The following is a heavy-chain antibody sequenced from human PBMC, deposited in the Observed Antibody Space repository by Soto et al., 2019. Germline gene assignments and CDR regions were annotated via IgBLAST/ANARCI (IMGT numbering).Heavy chain of an antibody. Sequence: GGSLRLSCVASGFTFTNYWMTWVRQAPGKGLEWVANIKQDGSAEYYVDSVKGRFTISRDNDRDSVHLQMSSLREEDTAMYFCSRGWGLKWEPSAYWGLGTLVTVSS. CDR3: SRGWGLKWEPSAY. J-gene: IGHJ4*02. CDR2: IKQDGSAE. D-gene: IGHD1-26*01. CDR1: GFTFTNYW. V-gene: IGHV3-7*04.